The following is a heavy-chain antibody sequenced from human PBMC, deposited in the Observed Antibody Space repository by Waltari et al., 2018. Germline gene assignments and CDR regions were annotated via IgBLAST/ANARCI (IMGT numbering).Heavy chain of an antibody. CDR1: GFTFSSYG. V-gene: IGHV3-30*18. CDR2: ISYDGSDK. D-gene: IGHD3-10*01. CDR3: AKEDYNGLDY. Sequence: QVQLVESGGGVVQPGRSLRLSCAASGFTFSSYGMHWVRQAPGKGLEWVAVISYDGSDKHYADSVKGRFTISRDNSKNTLYLQMNSLRAEDTAVYYCAKEDYNGLDYWGQGTLVTVSS. J-gene: IGHJ4*02.